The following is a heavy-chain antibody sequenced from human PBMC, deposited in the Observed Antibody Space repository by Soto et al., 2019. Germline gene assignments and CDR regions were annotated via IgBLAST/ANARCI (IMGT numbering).Heavy chain of an antibody. CDR3: ARECSGPRGDYVDY. CDR2: IYYSGST. CDR1: GGSISSGGYY. D-gene: IGHD4-17*01. V-gene: IGHV4-31*03. Sequence: QVQLQESGPGLVKPSQTLSLTCTVSGGSISSGGYYWSWIRQHPGKGLEWIGYIYYSGSTYYNPSLKSRVTISVDTSKNQFSLKLSAVTAADTAVYYCARECSGPRGDYVDYWGQGTLVTVSS. J-gene: IGHJ4*02.